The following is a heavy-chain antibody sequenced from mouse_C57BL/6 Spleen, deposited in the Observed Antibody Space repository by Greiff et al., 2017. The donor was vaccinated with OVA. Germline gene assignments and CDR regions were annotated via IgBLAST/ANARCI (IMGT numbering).Heavy chain of an antibody. CDR2: IDPETGGT. V-gene: IGHV1-15*01. J-gene: IGHJ4*01. CDR3: TRSYYYGSSYVYAMDY. CDR1: GYTFTDYE. Sequence: QVQLQQSGAELVRPGASVTLSCKASGYTFTDYEMHWVKQTPVHGLEWIGAIDPETGGTAYNQKFKGKAILTADKSSSTAYMELRSLTSEDSAVYYCTRSYYYGSSYVYAMDYWGQGTSVTVSS. D-gene: IGHD1-1*01.